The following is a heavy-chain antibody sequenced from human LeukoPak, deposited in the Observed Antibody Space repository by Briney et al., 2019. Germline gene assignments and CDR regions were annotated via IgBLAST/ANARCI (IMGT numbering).Heavy chain of an antibody. J-gene: IGHJ4*02. V-gene: IGHV3-7*01. Sequence: GGTLRLSCAASGFTFSSYWMSWVRQAPGKGLERVANIKQDGSEKYYVDSVKGRFTISRDNAKNSLYLQMDSLRAEDTAVYYCALRSSGSYYWYWGQGTLVTVSS. CDR1: GFTFSSYW. D-gene: IGHD3-10*01. CDR2: IKQDGSEK. CDR3: ALRSSGSYYWY.